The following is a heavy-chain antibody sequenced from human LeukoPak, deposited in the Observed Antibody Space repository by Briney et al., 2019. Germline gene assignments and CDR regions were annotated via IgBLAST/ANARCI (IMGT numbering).Heavy chain of an antibody. D-gene: IGHD1-1*01. CDR2: ISSSGDTM. J-gene: IGHJ5*02. CDR3: ARELNGAFDP. Sequence: SGGSLRLSCTVSGFTVSSNSMSWVRQAPGKGLEWVSYISSSGDTMYYAASVKGRFTIPRDNAKNSLYLQMNSLRAEDTAVYYCARELNGAFDPWGQGTLVTVSS. V-gene: IGHV3-11*04. CDR1: GFTVSSNS.